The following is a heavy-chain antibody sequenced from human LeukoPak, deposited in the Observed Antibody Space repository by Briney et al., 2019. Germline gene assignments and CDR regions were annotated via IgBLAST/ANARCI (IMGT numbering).Heavy chain of an antibody. Sequence: GGSLRLSCAASGFTFDDYAMHWVRQAPGKGLEWVSLISWDGGSTYYADSVKGRFTISRDNGKNSLYLQMNSLRAEDTALYYCAKDSRGVVPAAIDYWGQGTLVTVSS. D-gene: IGHD2-2*02. V-gene: IGHV3-43D*04. J-gene: IGHJ4*02. CDR2: ISWDGGST. CDR1: GFTFDDYA. CDR3: AKDSRGVVPAAIDY.